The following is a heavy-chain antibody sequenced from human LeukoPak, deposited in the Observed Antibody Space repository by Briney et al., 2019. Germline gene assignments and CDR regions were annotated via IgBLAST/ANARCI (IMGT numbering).Heavy chain of an antibody. CDR1: GGSISYSGCY. Sequence: SETLSLTCNVSGGSISYSGCYWGWIRQPPGRGLEWIGSIYYSGSAYYNPSLKSRVTISVDTSKNQFSLKLNSVTAADTAVYYCATHSRAGSGGSENAFEIWGQGTMVTVSS. J-gene: IGHJ3*02. V-gene: IGHV4-39*01. CDR2: IYYSGSA. D-gene: IGHD5-12*01. CDR3: ATHSRAGSGGSENAFEI.